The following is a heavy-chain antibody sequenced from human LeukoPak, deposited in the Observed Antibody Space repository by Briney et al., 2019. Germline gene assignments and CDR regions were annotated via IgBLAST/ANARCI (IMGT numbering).Heavy chain of an antibody. D-gene: IGHD3-10*01. J-gene: IGHJ4*02. CDR3: ASVPNMVRGAYFDY. Sequence: QFGGSLRLSCAASGFTFSSYWMSWVRQAPGKGLEWVANIKQDGSEKYYVDSVKGRFTISRDNSKNTLYLQMNSLRAEDTAVYYCASVPNMVRGAYFDYWGQGTLVTVSS. V-gene: IGHV3-7*01. CDR1: GFTFSSYW. CDR2: IKQDGSEK.